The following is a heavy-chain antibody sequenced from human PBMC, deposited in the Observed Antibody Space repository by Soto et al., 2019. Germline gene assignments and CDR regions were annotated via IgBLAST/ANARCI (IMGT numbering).Heavy chain of an antibody. CDR1: GFTFSSYA. Sequence: EVQLLESGGGLVQPGGSLRLSCAASGFTFSSYAMSWVRQAPGKGLEWVSAISGSGGSTYYADSVKGRFTISRDNSKNTLYLQMNSLRDEDTAVYYCAKDRRFLEWLSDVWGQGTLVTVSS. J-gene: IGHJ4*02. V-gene: IGHV3-23*01. CDR2: ISGSGGST. CDR3: AKDRRFLEWLSDV. D-gene: IGHD3-3*01.